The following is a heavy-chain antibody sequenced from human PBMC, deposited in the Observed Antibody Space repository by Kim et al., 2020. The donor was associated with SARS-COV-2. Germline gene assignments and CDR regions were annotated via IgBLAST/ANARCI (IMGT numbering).Heavy chain of an antibody. V-gene: IGHV3-33*01. Sequence: GGSLRLSCAASGFTFSSYGMHWVRQAPGKGLEWVAVIWYDGSKKYYADSVKGRFTISRDNSKNTLYLQMHNLRAGDTAVYYCARDYYDSSGAPYGMDVWGPGTTVTVSS. D-gene: IGHD3-22*01. CDR3: ARDYYDSSGAPYGMDV. CDR1: GFTFSSYG. J-gene: IGHJ6*02. CDR2: IWYDGSKK.